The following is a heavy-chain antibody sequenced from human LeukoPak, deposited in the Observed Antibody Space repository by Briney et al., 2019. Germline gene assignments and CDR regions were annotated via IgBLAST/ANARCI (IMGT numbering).Heavy chain of an antibody. CDR1: GGTFSSYA. CDR2: IIPILGIA. Sequence: ASVKVSCKASGGTFSSYAISWVRQAPGQGLEWMGRIIPILGIANYAQKFQGRVTITADKSTSTAYMELSSLRSEDTAVYYCARGTDYDILTGYYHHYFDYWGQGTLVTVSS. V-gene: IGHV1-69*04. D-gene: IGHD3-9*01. CDR3: ARGTDYDILTGYYHHYFDY. J-gene: IGHJ4*02.